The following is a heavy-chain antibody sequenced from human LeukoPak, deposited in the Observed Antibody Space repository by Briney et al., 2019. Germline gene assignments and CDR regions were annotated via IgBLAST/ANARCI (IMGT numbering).Heavy chain of an antibody. D-gene: IGHD5-18*01. CDR1: GGSVSSGSYY. Sequence: SQTLSLTCTVSGGSVSSGSYYWSWIRQPAGKGLEWIGRIYTSGSTNYNPSLKSRVTISVDTSKNQFSLELSSVTAADTAVYYCARDGYSYGYGAFDIWGQGTMVTVSS. V-gene: IGHV4-61*02. CDR3: ARDGYSYGYGAFDI. J-gene: IGHJ3*02. CDR2: IYTSGST.